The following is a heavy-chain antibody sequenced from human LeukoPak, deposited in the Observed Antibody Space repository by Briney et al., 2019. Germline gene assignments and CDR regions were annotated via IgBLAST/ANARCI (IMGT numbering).Heavy chain of an antibody. D-gene: IGHD1-26*01. Sequence: SETLSLTCTASGGSISSYYWSWIRQPPGKGLEWIGYIYYSGSTNYNPSLKSRVTISVDTSKNQFSLKLSSVTAADTAVYYCARHGLWGLRGKTYYGMDVWGQGTTVTVSS. V-gene: IGHV4-59*08. J-gene: IGHJ6*02. CDR1: GGSISSYY. CDR3: ARHGLWGLRGKTYYGMDV. CDR2: IYYSGST.